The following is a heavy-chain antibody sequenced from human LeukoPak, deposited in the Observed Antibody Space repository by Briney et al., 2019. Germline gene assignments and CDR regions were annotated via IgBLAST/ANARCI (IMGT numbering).Heavy chain of an antibody. D-gene: IGHD3-22*01. CDR1: GGSISSGSYY. Sequence: SETLSLTCTVSGGSISSGSYYWSWIRQPAGKGLEWIGRIYTSGSTNYNPSLKSRVTISVDTSKNQFSLKLSSVTAADTAVYYCARTYCDSSGYHPIDYWGQGTLVTVSS. V-gene: IGHV4-61*02. J-gene: IGHJ4*02. CDR2: IYTSGST. CDR3: ARTYCDSSGYHPIDY.